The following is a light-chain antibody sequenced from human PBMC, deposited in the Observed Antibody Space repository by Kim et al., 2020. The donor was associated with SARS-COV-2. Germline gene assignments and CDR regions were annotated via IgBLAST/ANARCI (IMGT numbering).Light chain of an antibody. CDR2: EDT. CDR1: ALPNQY. V-gene: IGLV3-25*03. Sequence: PEQTARITCSVDALPNQYAYWFKQKPGQAPVLVIYEDTERPSGIPERFSGSTSGTTVTLTISGVQAEDEADYYCQSSDSSDTFWVFGGGTQLTVL. CDR3: QSSDSSDTFWV. J-gene: IGLJ3*02.